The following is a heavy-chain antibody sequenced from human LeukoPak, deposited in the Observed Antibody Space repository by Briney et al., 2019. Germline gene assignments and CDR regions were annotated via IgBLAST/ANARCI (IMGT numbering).Heavy chain of an antibody. CDR3: ARHPFSTSSIDY. J-gene: IGHJ4*02. D-gene: IGHD6-6*01. V-gene: IGHV4-4*07. CDR1: GDSISSSY. Sequence: NPSETLSLTCTVSGDSISSSYWSWIRQPAGKELEWIGRMYSSGTIKYNPSLKSRVTMSVDTSKNQFSLKLNSVTATDTAVYYCARHPFSTSSIDYWGQGTLVTVSS. CDR2: MYSSGTI.